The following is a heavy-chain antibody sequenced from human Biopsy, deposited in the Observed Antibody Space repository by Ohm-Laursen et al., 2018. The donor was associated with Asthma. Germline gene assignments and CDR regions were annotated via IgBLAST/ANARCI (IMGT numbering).Heavy chain of an antibody. CDR1: GGTFNTYV. V-gene: IGHV1-69*13. J-gene: IGHJ4*02. D-gene: IGHD2-2*01. CDR2: INSVFGTT. CDR3: ARKAGSCISRTCYSLDF. Sequence: ASVKVSCKPLGGTFNTYVIGWVRQAPGQGLEWMGGINSVFGTTTYPQKFQDRVTITADDSTSTVYMELSSLRSEDMAVYYCARKAGSCISRTCYSLDFRGQGTLVTVSS.